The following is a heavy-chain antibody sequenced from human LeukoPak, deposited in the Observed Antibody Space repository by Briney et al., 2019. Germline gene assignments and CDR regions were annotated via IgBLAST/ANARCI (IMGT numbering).Heavy chain of an antibody. CDR2: IRYDAINQ. V-gene: IGHV3-30*02. CDR3: ARDGKAVAVAFDI. J-gene: IGHJ3*02. CDR1: GFNFAGSG. Sequence: GGSLRLSCVTSGFNFAGSGFHWVRQAPGKGLEWVAFIRYDAINQYYADSVKGRFTISRDNSKSTVFLQMNSLRADDTAVYYCARDGKAVAVAFDIWGQGTMVTVSS. D-gene: IGHD6-19*01.